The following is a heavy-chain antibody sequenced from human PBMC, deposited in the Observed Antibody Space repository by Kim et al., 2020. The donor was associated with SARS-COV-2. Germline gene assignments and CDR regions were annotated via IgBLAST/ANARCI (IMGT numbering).Heavy chain of an antibody. D-gene: IGHD3-22*01. CDR1: GFTFSSYA. CDR3: AKMTDTYYYDSSGQDDY. J-gene: IGHJ4*02. V-gene: IGHV3-23*01. CDR2: ISGSGGST. Sequence: GGSLRLSCAASGFTFSSYAMSWVRQAPGKGLEWVSAISGSGGSTYYADSVKGRFTISRDNSKNTLYLQMNSLRAEDTAVYYGAKMTDTYYYDSSGQDDYWGQGTLVTVSS.